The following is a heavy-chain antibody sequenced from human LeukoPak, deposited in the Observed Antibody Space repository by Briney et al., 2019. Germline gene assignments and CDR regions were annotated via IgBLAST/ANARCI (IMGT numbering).Heavy chain of an antibody. D-gene: IGHD4-17*01. V-gene: IGHV4-61*02. CDR2: IYTSGST. CDR1: GGSISSGSYY. J-gene: IGHJ4*02. Sequence: SETLSLTCTVSGGSISSGSYYWSWIRQPAGKGLEWIGRIYTSGSTNYNPSLKSRVTISVDTSKNQFSLKLSSVTAADTAVYYCASGPTPGPPNYGDYGGFDYWGQGTLVTVSS. CDR3: ASGPTPGPPNYGDYGGFDY.